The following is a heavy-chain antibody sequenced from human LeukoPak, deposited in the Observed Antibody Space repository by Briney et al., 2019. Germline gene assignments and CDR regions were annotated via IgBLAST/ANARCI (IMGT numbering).Heavy chain of an antibody. D-gene: IGHD4-11*01. Sequence: LETLSLTCTVSGGSISSGYYWGWIRQPPGKGLEWIGSIYHSGSTYYNPSLKSRVTISVDTSKNQFSLKLSSVTAADTAVYYCARELHQGWFDPWGQGTLVTVSS. CDR3: ARELHQGWFDP. V-gene: IGHV4-38-2*02. J-gene: IGHJ5*02. CDR2: IYHSGST. CDR1: GGSISSGYY.